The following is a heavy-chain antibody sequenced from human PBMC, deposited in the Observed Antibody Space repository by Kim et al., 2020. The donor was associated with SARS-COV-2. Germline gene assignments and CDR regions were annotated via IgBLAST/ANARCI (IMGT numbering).Heavy chain of an antibody. Sequence: GGSLRLSCAASGFTFDDYAMHWVRQAPGKGLEWVSGISWNSGSIGYAASVKGRFTISRDNAKNSLYLQMNSLRAEDTALYYCAKDIVRWVLTPEAFDIWGQGTMGTVSS. V-gene: IGHV3-9*01. CDR3: AKDIVRWVLTPEAFDI. D-gene: IGHD1-26*01. CDR1: GFTFDDYA. J-gene: IGHJ3*02. CDR2: ISWNSGSI.